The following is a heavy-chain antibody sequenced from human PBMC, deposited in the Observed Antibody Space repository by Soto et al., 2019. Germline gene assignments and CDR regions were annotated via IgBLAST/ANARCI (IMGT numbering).Heavy chain of an antibody. Sequence: GGSLRLSCAASGLMFRNYAMSWVRQAPGKGLEWVSCISASGGSTHYADSVKGRFTISRDNSKNSLYLQINSLRADDTARYYCAKGDSEYRYRDTYYFDHWGQGALVTVSS. CDR1: GLMFRNYA. D-gene: IGHD5-18*01. CDR3: AKGDSEYRYRDTYYFDH. CDR2: ISASGGST. V-gene: IGHV3-23*01. J-gene: IGHJ4*02.